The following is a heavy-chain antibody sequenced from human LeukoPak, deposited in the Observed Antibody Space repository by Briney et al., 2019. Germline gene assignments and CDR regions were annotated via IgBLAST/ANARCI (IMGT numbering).Heavy chain of an antibody. Sequence: PGGSLRLSCAASGFTFSDYEMNWVRQAPGKGLEWVSYISNSGRTIYYADSVKGRFTISRDNAKSSLYLQLNSLRAEDTALYYCARRGYFDYWGQGTLVTVSS. J-gene: IGHJ4*02. CDR1: GFTFSDYE. CDR3: ARRGYFDY. CDR2: ISNSGRTI. V-gene: IGHV3-48*03.